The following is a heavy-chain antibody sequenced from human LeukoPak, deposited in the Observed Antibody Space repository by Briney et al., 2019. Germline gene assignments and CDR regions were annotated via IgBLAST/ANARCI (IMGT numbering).Heavy chain of an antibody. J-gene: IGHJ6*02. CDR2: ISSSGSTI. CDR3: ARTYSSSWYFYYGMDV. Sequence: GGSLRLSCAASGFTFSSYSMNWVRQAPGKGLEWVSYISSSGSTIDYADSVKGRFTISRDNAKNSLYLQVNSLRAEDTAVYYCARTYSSSWYFYYGMDVWGQGTTVTVSS. D-gene: IGHD6-13*01. V-gene: IGHV3-48*04. CDR1: GFTFSSYS.